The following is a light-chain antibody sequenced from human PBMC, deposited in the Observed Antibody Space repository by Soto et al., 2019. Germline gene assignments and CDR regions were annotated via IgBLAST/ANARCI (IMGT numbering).Light chain of an antibody. Sequence: QSALTQPASVSGSPGQSITISCTGTSSDVGGYNYVSWYQQHPGKAPKLMIYDVSNRPSEVSNRFSGSKAGNTASLTISGLKAEDEAYYYCRSYTSSSTLVFGTWTKLTDL. CDR1: SSDVGGYNY. CDR3: RSYTSSSTLV. V-gene: IGLV2-14*01. J-gene: IGLJ1*01. CDR2: DVS.